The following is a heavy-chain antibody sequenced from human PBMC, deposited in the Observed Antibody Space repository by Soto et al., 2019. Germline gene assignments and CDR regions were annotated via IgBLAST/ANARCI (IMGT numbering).Heavy chain of an antibody. V-gene: IGHV3-23*01. D-gene: IGHD3-10*01. CDR3: AKTFLVLLWFGEFHYFDY. Sequence: GGSLRLSCAASGFTFSSYAMSWVRQAPGKGLEWVSAISGSGGSTYYADSVKGRFTISRDNSKNTLYLQMNSLRAEDTAVYYCAKTFLVLLWFGEFHYFDYWGQGTLVTVSS. J-gene: IGHJ4*02. CDR2: ISGSGGST. CDR1: GFTFSSYA.